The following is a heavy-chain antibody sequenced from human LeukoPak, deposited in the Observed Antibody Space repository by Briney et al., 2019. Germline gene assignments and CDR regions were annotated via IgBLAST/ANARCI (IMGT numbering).Heavy chain of an antibody. J-gene: IGHJ2*01. CDR3: ARDPSYYDFWSGYYQSWYFDL. CDR1: GGSISSYY. D-gene: IGHD3-3*01. CDR2: IYYSGST. Sequence: SETLSLTCTVSGGSISSYYWSWIRQPPGKGLEWIGYIYYSGSTNYNPSLKSRVTISVDTSKNQFSLKLSSVTAADTAVYYCARDPSYYDFWSGYYQSWYFDLWGRGTLVTVSS. V-gene: IGHV4-59*01.